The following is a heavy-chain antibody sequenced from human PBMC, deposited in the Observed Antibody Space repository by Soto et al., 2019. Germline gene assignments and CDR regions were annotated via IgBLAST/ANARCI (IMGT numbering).Heavy chain of an antibody. CDR1: GFTFSSYA. J-gene: IGHJ3*02. V-gene: IGHV3-64*01. CDR3: AREHYGDYITDI. D-gene: IGHD4-17*01. CDR2: ISSNGGST. Sequence: GGSLRLSCAASGFTFSSYAMHWVRQAPGKGLEYVSAISSNGGSTYYANSVKGRFTISRDNSKNTLYLQMGSLRAEDMAVYYCAREHYGDYITDIWGQGTMVTVSS.